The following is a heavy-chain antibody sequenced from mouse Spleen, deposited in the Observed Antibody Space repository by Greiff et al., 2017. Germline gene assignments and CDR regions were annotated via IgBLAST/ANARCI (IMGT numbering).Heavy chain of an antibody. CDR1: GFTFSSYY. Sequence: EVKLVESGGGLVKLGGSLKLSCAASGFTFSSYYMSWVRQTPEKRLEWVATISSGGGSTYYPDSVKGRFTISRDNAKNTLHLQMSSLNSEDTAVYYCAKTGTRWYFDVWGAGTTVTVSS. V-gene: IGHV5-9*04. CDR2: ISSGGGST. J-gene: IGHJ1*01. D-gene: IGHD4-1*01. CDR3: AKTGTRWYFDV.